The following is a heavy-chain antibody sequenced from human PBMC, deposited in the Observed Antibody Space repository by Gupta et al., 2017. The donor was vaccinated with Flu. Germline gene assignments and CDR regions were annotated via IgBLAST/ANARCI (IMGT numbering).Heavy chain of an antibody. V-gene: IGHV4-59*01. J-gene: IGHJ5*02. CDR1: GGSISSYY. D-gene: IGHD4/OR15-4a*01. Sequence: QVQLQESGPGLVKPSETLSLTCTVSGGSISSYYWSWIRQPPGKGLEWIGYIYYSGSTNYNPSLKSRVTISVDTSKNQFSLKLSSVTAADTAVYYCARESGAPNWFDPWGQGTLVTVSS. CDR2: IYYSGST. CDR3: ARESGAPNWFDP.